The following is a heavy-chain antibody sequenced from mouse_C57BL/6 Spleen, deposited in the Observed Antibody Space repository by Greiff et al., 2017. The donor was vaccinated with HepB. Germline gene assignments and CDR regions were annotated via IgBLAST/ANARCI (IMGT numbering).Heavy chain of an antibody. V-gene: IGHV1-82*01. D-gene: IGHD1-1*01. J-gene: IGHJ1*03. CDR3: AREGGLRDWYFDV. CDR1: GYAFSSSW. Sequence: QVQLKESGPELVKPGASVKISCKASGYAFSSSWMNWVKQRPGKGLEWIGRIYPGDGDTNYNGKFKGKATLTADKSSSTAYMQLSSLTSEDSAVYFCAREGGLRDWYFDVWGTGTTVTVSS. CDR2: IYPGDGDT.